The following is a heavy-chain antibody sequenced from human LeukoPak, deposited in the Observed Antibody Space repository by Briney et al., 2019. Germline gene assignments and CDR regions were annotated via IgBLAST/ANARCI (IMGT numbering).Heavy chain of an antibody. V-gene: IGHV4-34*01. Sequence: SETLSLTCAVYGGSFSGYYWSWIRQPPGKGPEWIGEINHSGGTNYNPSLKSRVTISVDTSKNQFSLKLSSVTAADTAVYYCARVAGYCSGGSCRTRFDPWGQGTLVTVSS. CDR1: GGSFSGYY. CDR2: INHSGGT. CDR3: ARVAGYCSGGSCRTRFDP. J-gene: IGHJ5*02. D-gene: IGHD2-15*01.